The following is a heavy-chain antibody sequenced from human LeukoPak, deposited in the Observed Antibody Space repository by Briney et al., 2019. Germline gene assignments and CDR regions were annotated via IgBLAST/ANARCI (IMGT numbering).Heavy chain of an antibody. CDR1: GFTFSSHS. V-gene: IGHV3-21*01. D-gene: IGHD1-14*01. CDR3: ARGPEGSSLNWFDP. Sequence: GGSLRLSCAASGFTFSSHSMNWVRQAPGKGLEWVSSISSSSNYIYYADSVKGRFTISRDNAKNSLYLQMNSLRAEDTAVYYCARGPEGSSLNWFDPWGQGTLVTVSS. J-gene: IGHJ5*02. CDR2: ISSSSNYI.